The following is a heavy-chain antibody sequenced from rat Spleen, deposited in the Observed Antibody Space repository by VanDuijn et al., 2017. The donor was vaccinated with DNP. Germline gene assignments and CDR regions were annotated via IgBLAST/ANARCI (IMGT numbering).Heavy chain of an antibody. J-gene: IGHJ4*01. CDR2: IIYDGSRT. V-gene: IGHV5S10*01. D-gene: IGHD1-2*01. CDR3: ATSYPYYYYSSRGDVMDA. Sequence: EVQLVESGGGLVQPGRSLKLSCAASGFTFSDYNMAWVRQAPKKGLEWVATIIYDGSRTYYRDSVKGRFTISRDNAKSTLYLQMDSLRSEDTATYYCATSYPYYYYSSRGDVMDAWGQGASVTVSS. CDR1: GFTFSDYN.